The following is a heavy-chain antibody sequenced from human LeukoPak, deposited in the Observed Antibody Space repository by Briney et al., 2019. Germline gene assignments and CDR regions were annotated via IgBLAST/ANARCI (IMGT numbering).Heavy chain of an antibody. CDR1: GFTFSNNG. V-gene: IGHV3-30*02. D-gene: IGHD2-15*01. CDR3: TKDRSQAPHWYFDL. J-gene: IGHJ2*01. CDR2: IRYDSTTR. Sequence: GGSLRLSCAASGFTFSNNGVDWVRQAPGKGLEWVAFIRYDSTTRYYADSVKGRFTISRDNSKNTLYLQMNSLRVEDTAVYYCTKDRSQAPHWYFDLWGRGTLVTVSS.